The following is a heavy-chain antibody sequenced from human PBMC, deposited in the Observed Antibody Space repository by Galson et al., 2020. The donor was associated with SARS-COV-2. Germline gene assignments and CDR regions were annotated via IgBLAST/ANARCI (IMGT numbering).Heavy chain of an antibody. CDR1: GFTFSSYW. CDR3: ATLHGSSWYFLFDP. J-gene: IGHJ5*02. Sequence: GGSLRLSCAASGFTFSSYWMSWVRQAPGKGLEWVANIKQDGSEKYYVDSVKGRFTISRDNAKNSLYLQMNSLRAEDTAVYYCATLHGSSWYFLFDPWGQGTLVTVSS. CDR2: IKQDGSEK. V-gene: IGHV3-7*01. D-gene: IGHD6-13*01.